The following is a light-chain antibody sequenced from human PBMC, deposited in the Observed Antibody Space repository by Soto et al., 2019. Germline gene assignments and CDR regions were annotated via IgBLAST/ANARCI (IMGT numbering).Light chain of an antibody. J-gene: IGKJ5*01. Sequence: EIVLTQSPGTLSLSPGERATLSCRASQSVSSNLAWYQQKPGQAPRLLIYGASTRATGIPARFSGSGSGTEFTLTISRLEPEDFALYYCQQYVVGSLLSFGRGTRLEI. CDR1: QSVSSN. V-gene: IGKV3-20*01. CDR2: GAS. CDR3: QQYVVGSLLS.